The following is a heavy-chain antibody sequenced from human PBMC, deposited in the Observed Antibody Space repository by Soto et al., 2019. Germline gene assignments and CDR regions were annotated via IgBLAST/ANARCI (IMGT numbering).Heavy chain of an antibody. CDR3: ARLPDYGDYVGSNFFYYYYGMDV. D-gene: IGHD4-17*01. Sequence: PSETLSLTCAVSGGSISSSNWWSWVRQPPGKGLEWIGEINHSGSTNYNPSLKSRVTISVDTSKNQFSLKLSSVTAADTAVYYCARLPDYGDYVGSNFFYYYYGMDVWGQGTTVTVSS. CDR1: GGSISSSNW. CDR2: INHSGST. V-gene: IGHV4-4*02. J-gene: IGHJ6*02.